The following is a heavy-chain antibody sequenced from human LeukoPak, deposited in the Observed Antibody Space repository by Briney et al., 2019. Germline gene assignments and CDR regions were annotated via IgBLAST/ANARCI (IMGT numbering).Heavy chain of an antibody. D-gene: IGHD6-19*01. J-gene: IGHJ4*02. CDR3: ARSSSGWYNFDY. CDR2: ISGSGGTT. CDR1: GFTFSSYG. V-gene: IGHV3-23*01. Sequence: PGGSLRLSCAASGFTFSSYGMSWVRQAPGKGLEWVSVISGSGGTTYYADSVEGRFPISRDNSKNTLYLQMNSLRAEDTALYYCARSSSGWYNFDYWGQGTLVTVSS.